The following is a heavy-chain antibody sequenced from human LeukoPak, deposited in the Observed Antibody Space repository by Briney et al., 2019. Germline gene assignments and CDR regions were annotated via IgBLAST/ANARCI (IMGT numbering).Heavy chain of an antibody. D-gene: IGHD3-10*01. CDR3: AKDFLERAYDSVSYPTS. J-gene: IGHJ4*02. CDR2: ISYDGSNK. CDR1: GFTFSSYG. V-gene: IGHV3-30*18. Sequence: PGGSLRLSCAASGFTFSSYGMHWVRQAPGKGLEWVAVISYDGSNKYYADSVKGRFTISRDNSKNTLYLQMNSLRAEDTALYYCAKDFLERAYDSVSYPTSWGQGTLVTVSS.